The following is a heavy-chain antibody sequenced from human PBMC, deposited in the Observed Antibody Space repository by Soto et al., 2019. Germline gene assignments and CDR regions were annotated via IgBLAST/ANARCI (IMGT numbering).Heavy chain of an antibody. CDR1: GFTFSSYS. J-gene: IGHJ6*02. V-gene: IGHV3-21*01. CDR2: ISSSSSYI. D-gene: IGHD2-15*01. CDR3: ARDRLGRVVAATPYYYYGMDV. Sequence: PGGSLRLSCAASGFTFSSYSMNWVRQAPGKGLEWVSSISSSSSYIYYADSVKGRFTISRDNAKNSLYLKTNSLRAEDTAVYYCARDRLGRVVAATPYYYYGMDVWGQGTTVNVSS.